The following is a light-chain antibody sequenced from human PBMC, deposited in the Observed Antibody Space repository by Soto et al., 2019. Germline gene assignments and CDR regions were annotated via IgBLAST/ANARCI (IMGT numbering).Light chain of an antibody. J-gene: IGKJ4*01. V-gene: IGKV1-5*03. CDR2: KAS. CDR1: QSISSW. Sequence: DIQMTQSPSTLSASVGDRVTITCRASQSISSWLAWYQQKPGKAPNLLIYKASSLESGVPSRFSGRGSGTEFTLTLSSLQPDDFAPYYCQHYNSYPLTIGGGTKVEIK. CDR3: QHYNSYPLT.